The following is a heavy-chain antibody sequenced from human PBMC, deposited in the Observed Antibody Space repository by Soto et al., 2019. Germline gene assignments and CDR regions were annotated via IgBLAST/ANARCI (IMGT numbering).Heavy chain of an antibody. CDR3: ARVNVLRFLEWNYYGMDV. J-gene: IGHJ6*02. D-gene: IGHD3-3*01. CDR2: IYYSGST. CDR1: GGSISSGDYY. V-gene: IGHV4-30-4*01. Sequence: SETLSLTCTVSGGSISSGDYYWSWIRQPPGKGLEWIGYIYYSGSTYYNPSLKSRVTISVDTSKDQFSLKLSSVTAADTAVYYWARVNVLRFLEWNYYGMDVWGQGTTVTVSS.